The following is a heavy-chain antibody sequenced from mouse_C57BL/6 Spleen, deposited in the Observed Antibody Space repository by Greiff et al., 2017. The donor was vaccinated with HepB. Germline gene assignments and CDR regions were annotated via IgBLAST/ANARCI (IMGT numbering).Heavy chain of an antibody. J-gene: IGHJ3*01. Sequence: EVHLVESGGDLVKPGGSLKLSCAASGFTFSSYGMSWVRQTPDKRLEWVATISSGGSYTYYPDSVKGRFPISRDNATNTLYLQMSSLKSEDTAMDYCTRHPDCYDSLWFAYWGQGTLVTVSA. CDR2: ISSGGSYT. CDR1: GFTFSSYG. V-gene: IGHV5-6*01. D-gene: IGHD1-1*01. CDR3: TRHPDCYDSLWFAY.